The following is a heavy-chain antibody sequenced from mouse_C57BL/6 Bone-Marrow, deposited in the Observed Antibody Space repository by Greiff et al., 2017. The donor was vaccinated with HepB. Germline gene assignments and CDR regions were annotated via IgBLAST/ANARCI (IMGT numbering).Heavy chain of an antibody. Sequence: EVQRVESGEGLVKPGGSLKLSCAASGFTFSSYAMSWVRQTPEKRLEWVAYISSGGDYIYYADTVKGRFTISRDNARNTLYLQMSSLKSEDTAMYYCTREGNLTAMDYWGQGTSVTVSS. CDR3: TREGNLTAMDY. V-gene: IGHV5-9-1*02. CDR2: ISSGGDYI. D-gene: IGHD4-1*01. CDR1: GFTFSSYA. J-gene: IGHJ4*01.